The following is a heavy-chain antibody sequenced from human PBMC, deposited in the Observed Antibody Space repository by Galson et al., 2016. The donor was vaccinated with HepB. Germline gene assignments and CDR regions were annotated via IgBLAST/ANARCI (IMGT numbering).Heavy chain of an antibody. CDR2: IKPSVGST. V-gene: IGHV1-46*01. CDR3: ARSGDIVVVVAAEHNWLDP. CDR1: GYIFSKYY. Sequence: SVKVSCKASGYIFSKYYIHWVRQAPGQGLEWMGIIKPSVGSTSHAQKFQGRLTMTRDTSTNTVYMELSSLRSEDTAVYYCARSGDIVVVVAAEHNWLDPWGQGTLVTVSS. D-gene: IGHD2-15*01. J-gene: IGHJ5*02.